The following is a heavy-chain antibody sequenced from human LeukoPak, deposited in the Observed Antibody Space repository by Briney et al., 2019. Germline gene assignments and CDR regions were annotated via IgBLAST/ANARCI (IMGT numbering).Heavy chain of an antibody. V-gene: IGHV4-39*07. J-gene: IGHJ4*02. CDR1: GGSISSSGYY. CDR3: AREVGSSWPAGGDFDY. CDR2: IYYSGGT. Sequence: SETLSLTCTVSGGSISSSGYYWGWIRQPPGKGLEWIGSIYYSGGTYYNPSLKSRVTISVDTSKNQFSLKLSSVTAADTAVYYCAREVGSSWPAGGDFDYWGQGTLVTVSS. D-gene: IGHD6-13*01.